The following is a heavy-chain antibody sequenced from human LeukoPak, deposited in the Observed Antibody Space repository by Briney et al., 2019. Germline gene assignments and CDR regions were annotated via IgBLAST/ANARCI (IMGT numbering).Heavy chain of an antibody. Sequence: SETLSLTCTVSGGSISTYYWGWLRHPPGKGVEGSVYIDYSGSDYFNRPLKSRVTISVDTAKNQFSLKLSSVTAADTAVYYCARHVGYSGYDGYYYYYMDVWGKGTTVTVSS. V-gene: IGHV4-39*01. D-gene: IGHD5-12*01. CDR2: IDYSGSD. CDR1: GGSISTYY. J-gene: IGHJ6*03. CDR3: ARHVGYSGYDGYYYYYMDV.